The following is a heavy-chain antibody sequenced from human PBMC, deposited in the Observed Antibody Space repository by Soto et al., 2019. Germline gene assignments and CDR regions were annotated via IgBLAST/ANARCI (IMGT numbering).Heavy chain of an antibody. CDR1: GGSFSGYY. V-gene: IGHV4-34*01. J-gene: IGHJ4*02. Sequence: QVQLHQWGAGLLKPSETLSLTCAVYGGSFSGYYWTWIRQPPGTGLEGIGELNHSGSTNYNPYLKSRVTISVDASKNQFSLKLTSVTAADTAVYYCARDKITGLFDYWGQGTLVTVSS. D-gene: IGHD2-8*02. CDR2: LNHSGST. CDR3: ARDKITGLFDY.